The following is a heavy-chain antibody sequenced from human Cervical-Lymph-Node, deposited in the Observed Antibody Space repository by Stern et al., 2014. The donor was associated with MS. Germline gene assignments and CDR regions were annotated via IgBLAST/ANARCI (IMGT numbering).Heavy chain of an antibody. J-gene: IGHJ4*02. V-gene: IGHV5-51*01. CDR1: GYTFTSYW. Sequence: VQLVQSGPEVKRPGESLKISCQASGYTFTSYWIGWGGQIPGKGLEWIAIIFPGGSDIRYSPSFQGQVTISADKSSSPAYLQWNNLKASDTAIYYCARQRYFDYWGQGTLVTVSS. CDR3: ARQRYFDY. CDR2: IFPGGSDI.